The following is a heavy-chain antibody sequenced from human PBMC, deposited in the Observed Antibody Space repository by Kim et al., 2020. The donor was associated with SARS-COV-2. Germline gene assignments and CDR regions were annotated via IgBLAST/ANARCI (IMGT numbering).Heavy chain of an antibody. D-gene: IGHD6-13*01. J-gene: IGHJ5*02. CDR2: IYTSGST. Sequence: SETLSLTCTVSGGSISSGSYYWSWIRQPAGKGLEWIGRIYTSGSTNYNPSLKSRVTISVDTSKNQFSLKLSSVTAADTAVYYCARDTRIAAAATNWFDPWGQGTLVTVSS. V-gene: IGHV4-61*02. CDR1: GGSISSGSYY. CDR3: ARDTRIAAAATNWFDP.